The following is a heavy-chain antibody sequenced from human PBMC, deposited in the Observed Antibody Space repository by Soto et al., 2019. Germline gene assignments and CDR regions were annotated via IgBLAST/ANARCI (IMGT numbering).Heavy chain of an antibody. CDR1: GFTFTSSA. CDR3: AAGKVVTKWLTDFDY. Sequence: VASVKVSCKASGFTFTSSAVQWVRQARGQRLEWIGWIVVGSGNTNYAQKFQERVTITRDMSTSTAYMELSSLRSEDTAVYYCAAGKVVTKWLTDFDYWGQGTLVTVSS. V-gene: IGHV1-58*01. J-gene: IGHJ4*02. CDR2: IVVGSGNT. D-gene: IGHD4-4*01.